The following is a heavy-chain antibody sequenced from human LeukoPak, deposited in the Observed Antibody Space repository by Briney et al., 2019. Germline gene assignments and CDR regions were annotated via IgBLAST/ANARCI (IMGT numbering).Heavy chain of an antibody. V-gene: IGHV3-30*18. J-gene: IGHJ3*02. Sequence: GGSLRLSCAGSGFTFSSYGMHWVRQAPGKGLEWVAVISYDGSNKYYADSVKGRFTISRDNSKNTLYLQMNSLRAEDTAVYYCAKDLVVVPAAPIGFAFDIWGQGTMVTVSS. CDR1: GFTFSSYG. CDR2: ISYDGSNK. D-gene: IGHD2-2*01. CDR3: AKDLVVVPAAPIGFAFDI.